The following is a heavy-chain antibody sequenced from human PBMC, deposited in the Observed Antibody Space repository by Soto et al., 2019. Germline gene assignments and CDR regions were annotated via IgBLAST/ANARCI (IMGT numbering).Heavy chain of an antibody. CDR1: GYTFTGYY. Sequence: ASVKVSCKASGYTFTGYYMHWVRQAPGQGLEWMGWINPNSGGTNYAQKFQGRVTMTRDTSISTAYMELSRLRSDDTAVYYCAREGGWDGIVLMVYAIHRGPVDYWGQGTLVTV. D-gene: IGHD2-8*01. CDR3: AREGGWDGIVLMVYAIHRGPVDY. J-gene: IGHJ4*02. V-gene: IGHV1-2*02. CDR2: INPNSGGT.